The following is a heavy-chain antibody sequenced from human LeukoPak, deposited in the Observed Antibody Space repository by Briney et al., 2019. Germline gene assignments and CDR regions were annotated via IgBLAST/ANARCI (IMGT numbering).Heavy chain of an antibody. CDR1: GFTFRSYE. J-gene: IGHJ3*02. V-gene: IGHV3-48*03. CDR2: ISSSGSII. CDR3: AREVSGWNASEI. Sequence: GGSLRLSCAASGFTFRSYEMNWVRQAPGKGLEWVSYISSSGSIIYYADSVKGRFTISRDNAKNSLYLQMNSLRAEDTAVYYCAREVSGWNASEIWGQGTMLTVSS. D-gene: IGHD6-19*01.